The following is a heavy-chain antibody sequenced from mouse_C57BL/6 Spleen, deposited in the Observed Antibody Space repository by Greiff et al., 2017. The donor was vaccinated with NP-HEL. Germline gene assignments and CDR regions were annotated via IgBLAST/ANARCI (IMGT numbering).Heavy chain of an antibody. CDR2: IFPGSGST. J-gene: IGHJ2*01. CDR3: ARSDYYGSYYFDY. V-gene: IGHV1-75*01. CDR1: GYTFTDYY. D-gene: IGHD1-1*01. Sequence: VKLQESGPELVKPGASVKISCKASGYTFTDYYINWVKQRPGQGLEWIGWIFPGSGSTYYNEKFKGKATLTVDKSSSTAYMLLSSLTSEDSAVYFCARSDYYGSYYFDYWGQGTTLTVSS.